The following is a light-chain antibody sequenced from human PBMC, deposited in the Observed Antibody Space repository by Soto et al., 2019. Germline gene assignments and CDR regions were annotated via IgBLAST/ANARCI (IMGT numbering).Light chain of an antibody. V-gene: IGKV3-11*01. CDR3: QQRANWPPRT. CDR2: DAT. J-gene: IGKJ1*01. Sequence: EIVLTQSPATLSLFPGERATLSCRASQSVSTYLAWFQQKPGQAPRLLIYDATNRATGIPPRFSGSGSGTDFTLTISSLEPEDFAVYYCQQRANWPPRTFGQGTKVEIK. CDR1: QSVSTY.